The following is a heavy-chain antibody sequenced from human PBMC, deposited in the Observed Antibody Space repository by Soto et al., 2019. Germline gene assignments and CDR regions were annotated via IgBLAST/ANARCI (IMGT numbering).Heavy chain of an antibody. Sequence: QVQLQESGPGLVKPSQTLSLTCTVSAGSIRSGDYYWTWILQPPGKGLEWIGYIDHSGSAYYNPSLKSRATLSIDTSNNQFSLKMTSVTAAATAVYYCAGDLGTFYFDHWGQGTLVTVSS. CDR3: AGDLGTFYFDH. J-gene: IGHJ4*02. V-gene: IGHV4-30-4*01. CDR2: IDHSGSA. D-gene: IGHD7-27*01. CDR1: AGSIRSGDYY.